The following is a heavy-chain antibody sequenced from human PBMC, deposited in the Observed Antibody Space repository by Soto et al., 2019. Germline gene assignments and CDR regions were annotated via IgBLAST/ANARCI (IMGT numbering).Heavy chain of an antibody. CDR2: IIPIFGTT. Sequence: QVQLVQSGAEVKKPGSSVKVSCKASGGPFSDYSFTWVRQAPGQGLEWVGGIIPIFGTTYSAQKFQGRVTTPPDESTSTAYMELSTLTSEDASVYFCASGHPTAGSVGSFFDYWGQGTLVTVSS. J-gene: IGHJ4*02. CDR3: ASGHPTAGSVGSFFDY. D-gene: IGHD3-10*01. V-gene: IGHV1-69*05. CDR1: GGPFSDYS.